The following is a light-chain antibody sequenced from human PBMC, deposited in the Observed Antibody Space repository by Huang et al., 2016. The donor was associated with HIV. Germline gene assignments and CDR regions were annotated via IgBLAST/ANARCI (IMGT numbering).Light chain of an antibody. CDR3: QQYYSIPWT. CDR2: WAS. Sequence: DIVMTQSPDSLAVSLGERDTIDCKSSQSVLYSSNNKNYIAWYQQKSGQSPKLLIYWASTRESGVPDRFSGSGSGTDFTLTISSLQAEDVAVYFCQQYYSIPWTFGQGTKVEVK. J-gene: IGKJ1*01. V-gene: IGKV4-1*01. CDR1: QSVLYSSNNKNY.